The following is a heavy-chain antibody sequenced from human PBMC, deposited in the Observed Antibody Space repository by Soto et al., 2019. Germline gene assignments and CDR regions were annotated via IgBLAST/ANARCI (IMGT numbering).Heavy chain of an antibody. D-gene: IGHD6-13*01. CDR2: IYYSGNT. CDR3: ARQGIAAAGDHYYYYGMDV. V-gene: IGHV4-30-2*03. Sequence: PSETLSLTCAVSGGSISSGGYSWSWIRQPPGKGLEWIGYIYYSGNTNYNPSLKSRVTISVDTSKSQFSLKLSSVAAADTAVYYCARQGIAAAGDHYYYYGMDVWGQGTTVTVSS. CDR1: GGSISSGGYS. J-gene: IGHJ6*02.